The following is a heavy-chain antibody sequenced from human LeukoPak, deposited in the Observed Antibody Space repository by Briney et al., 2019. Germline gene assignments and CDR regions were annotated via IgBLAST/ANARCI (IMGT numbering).Heavy chain of an antibody. J-gene: IGHJ4*02. CDR1: GFTFTYS. Sequence: GGSLRLSCAASGFTFTYSMSWVRQVPGKGLEWVATINQDGSERQHVNSVKGRFSISRDNPKNSLYLQMDSLRAEDTAIYYCARGSGWVDYWGQGTLVTVSS. D-gene: IGHD6-19*01. CDR3: ARGSGWVDY. V-gene: IGHV3-7*01. CDR2: INQDGSER.